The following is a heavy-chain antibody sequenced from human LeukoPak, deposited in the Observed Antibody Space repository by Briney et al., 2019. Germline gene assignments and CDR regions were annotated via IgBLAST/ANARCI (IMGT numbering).Heavy chain of an antibody. CDR1: GDTFSNYA. J-gene: IGHJ5*02. Sequence: ASVKVSCKASGDTFSNYAINWVRQAPGQGLEWMGGIIPIFGTTYYAQKFQGRVTITADESTSTAYMELSSLRSEDTAVYYCARTRSRITGTTFLRWFDPWGQGTLVTVSS. D-gene: IGHD1-20*01. V-gene: IGHV1-69*13. CDR3: ARTRSRITGTTFLRWFDP. CDR2: IIPIFGTT.